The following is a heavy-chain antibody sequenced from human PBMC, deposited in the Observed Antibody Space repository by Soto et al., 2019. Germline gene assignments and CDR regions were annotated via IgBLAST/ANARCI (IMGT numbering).Heavy chain of an antibody. V-gene: IGHV4-59*08. CDR3: ARHPAIAKFENGLDV. D-gene: IGHD3-16*01. CDR1: GGSVNYLY. J-gene: IGHJ6*02. Sequence: XXTLSLACTVSGGSVNYLYWRWIPQPPGKGLEWIGYIYYTGHTLYSPSLKSRVTMSIDTSKNQFSLTLTSVTDADTAMYYCARHPAIAKFENGLDVWGQGTTVTVSS. CDR2: IYYTGHT.